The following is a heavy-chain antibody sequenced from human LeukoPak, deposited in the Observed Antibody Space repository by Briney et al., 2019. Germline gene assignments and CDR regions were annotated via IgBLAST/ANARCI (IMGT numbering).Heavy chain of an antibody. V-gene: IGHV5-51*01. D-gene: IGHD3-10*01. CDR1: GYSFTSYW. CDR3: ARLFHSGSYSY. J-gene: IGHJ4*02. Sequence: GESLKISCKGSGYSFTSYWIGWVRQMPGKGLEWMGIICPGDSNTSYGASFQGQVTISADKSNSTAYLQLTGLKASDTALYYWARLFHSGSYSYWGQGTLVTASS. CDR2: ICPGDSNT.